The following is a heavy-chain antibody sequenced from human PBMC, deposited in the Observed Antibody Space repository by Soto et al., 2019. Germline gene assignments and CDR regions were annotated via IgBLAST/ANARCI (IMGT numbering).Heavy chain of an antibody. CDR3: AKDLTTVAYNWFDP. CDR2: IWSDGSEK. D-gene: IGHD4-17*01. Sequence: GGSLRLSCAASGFNFRNYAMHWVRQAPGKGLEWVAVIWSDGSEKYYGASVKGRVTISRDNFKNTVSLQMNSLRVEDTAVYYCAKDLTTVAYNWFDPWGQGTLVTVSS. V-gene: IGHV3-33*06. J-gene: IGHJ5*02. CDR1: GFNFRNYA.